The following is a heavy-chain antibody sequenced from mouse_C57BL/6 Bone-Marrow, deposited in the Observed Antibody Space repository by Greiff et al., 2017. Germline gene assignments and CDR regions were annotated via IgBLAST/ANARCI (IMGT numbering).Heavy chain of an antibody. CDR3: ARGPYYYGSSYWYFDV. V-gene: IGHV1-55*01. J-gene: IGHJ1*03. CDR2: IYPGSGST. D-gene: IGHD1-1*01. CDR1: GYTFTSYW. Sequence: QVQLQQPGAELVKPGASVKMSCKASGYTFTSYWITWVKQRPGQGLEWIGDIYPGSGSTNYNEKFKSKATLTVDTSSSTAYMQISSLTSEDSAVYYCARGPYYYGSSYWYFDVWGTGTTVTVSS.